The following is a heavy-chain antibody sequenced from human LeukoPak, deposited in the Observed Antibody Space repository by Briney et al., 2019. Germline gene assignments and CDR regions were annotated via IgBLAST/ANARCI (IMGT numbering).Heavy chain of an antibody. D-gene: IGHD5-18*01. CDR3: AKVDTVSGMDV. V-gene: IGHV3-23*01. J-gene: IGHJ6*02. Sequence: GGSLRLSCAASGVSCSRYAMSWGRQAPGKGLEWVSAISGSGGSTYYADSVKGRFTISRDNSKNTLYLQMNSLRAEDTAVYYCAKVDTVSGMDVWGQGTTVTVSS. CDR1: GVSCSRYA. CDR2: ISGSGGST.